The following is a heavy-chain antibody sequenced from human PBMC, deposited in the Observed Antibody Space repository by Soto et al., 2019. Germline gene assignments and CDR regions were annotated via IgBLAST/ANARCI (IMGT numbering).Heavy chain of an antibody. CDR1: GFTFSSYS. V-gene: IGHV3-21*01. CDR2: ISSSSSYI. J-gene: IGHJ6*02. D-gene: IGHD3-10*01. Sequence: GGSLRLSCAASGFTFSSYSMNWVRQAPGKGLEWVSSISSSSSYIYCADSVKGRFTISRDNAKNSLYLQMNSLRAEDTAVYYCARDKSGSYYNYYGMDVWGQGTTVTVSS. CDR3: ARDKSGSYYNYYGMDV.